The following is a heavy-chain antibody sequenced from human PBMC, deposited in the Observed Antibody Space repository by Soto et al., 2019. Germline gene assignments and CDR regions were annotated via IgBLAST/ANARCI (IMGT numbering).Heavy chain of an antibody. CDR2: IYTSGST. J-gene: IGHJ4*02. Sequence: SETLSLTCSVSDDSFSTYYWTWIRQPAGKGLEWTGRIYTSGSTNYNPSLKSRVAMSVDTSKNQFSLSLKSVTAADTAVYYCARSAGSFNLDYWGQGALVTVSS. CDR1: DDSFSTYY. V-gene: IGHV4-4*07. D-gene: IGHD1-26*01. CDR3: ARSAGSFNLDY.